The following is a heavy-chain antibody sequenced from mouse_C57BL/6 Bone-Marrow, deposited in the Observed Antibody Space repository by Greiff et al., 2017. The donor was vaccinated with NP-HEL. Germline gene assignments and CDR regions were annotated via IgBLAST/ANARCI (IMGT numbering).Heavy chain of an antibody. D-gene: IGHD1-1*01. Sequence: QVQLQQPGAELVKPGASVKLSCKASGYTFTSYWMHWVKQRPGQGLEWIGMIHPNSGSTNYNEKFTSKAPLTVDQASSTAYMQLSSLTSEDAAVYYGARATTVVATKDWYVEGWGTWTTVTVSS. CDR3: ARATTVVATKDWYVEG. CDR1: GYTFTSYW. V-gene: IGHV1-64*01. J-gene: IGHJ1*03. CDR2: IHPNSGST.